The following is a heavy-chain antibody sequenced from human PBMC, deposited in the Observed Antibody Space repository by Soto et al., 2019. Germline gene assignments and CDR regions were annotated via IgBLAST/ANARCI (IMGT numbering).Heavy chain of an antibody. D-gene: IGHD5-12*01. CDR2: ISYDGSNK. CDR3: ARSMMATIRGLDY. CDR1: GFTFSSYG. J-gene: IGHJ4*02. V-gene: IGHV3-30*03. Sequence: VGSLRLSCAASGFTFSSYGMHWVRQAPGKGLEWVAVISYDGSNKYYADSVKGRFTISRDNSKNTLYLQMNSLRAEDTAVYYCARSMMATIRGLDYWGQGTLVTVSS.